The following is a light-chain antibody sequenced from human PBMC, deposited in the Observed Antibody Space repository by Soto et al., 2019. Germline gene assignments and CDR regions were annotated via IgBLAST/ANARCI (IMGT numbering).Light chain of an antibody. J-gene: IGKJ1*01. CDR1: QSVSSY. CDR2: DAS. V-gene: IGKV3-11*01. CDR3: MQALQTPT. Sequence: EGVLTQSPGTLYLPPGERATLSCRASQSVSSYLAWYQQKPGQAPRLLIYDASNRATGIPARFSGSGSGTDFTLKISRVEAEDVGVYYCMQALQTPTFGQGTKVDIK.